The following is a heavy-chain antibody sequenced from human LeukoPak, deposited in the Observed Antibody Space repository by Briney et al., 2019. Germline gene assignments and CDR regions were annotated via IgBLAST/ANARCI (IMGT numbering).Heavy chain of an antibody. CDR3: ARSYHYYGMDV. CDR1: GFTFSDYW. V-gene: IGHV3-48*04. CDR2: ISSGSSNI. Sequence: GGSLRLSCAASGFTFSDYWMNWVRQAPGKGLEWVSYISSGSSNIYYADSVKGRFTISRDNAKDSLYLQVNSLRAEDTAVYYCARSYHYYGMDVWGQGTTVTVSS. J-gene: IGHJ6*02.